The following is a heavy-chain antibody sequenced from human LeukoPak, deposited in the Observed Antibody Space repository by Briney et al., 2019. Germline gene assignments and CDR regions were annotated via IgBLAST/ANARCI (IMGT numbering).Heavy chain of an antibody. CDR3: AKDMSSNFVPAACDY. V-gene: IGHV3-9*01. Sequence: PGRSLRLSCAASGFTFDDYAMHWVRQAPGKGLEWVSGISWNSGSIGYADSVKGRFTISRDNAKNSLYLQMNSLRAEDTALYYCAKDMSSNFVPAACDYWGQGTLVTVSS. D-gene: IGHD2-2*01. CDR2: ISWNSGSI. J-gene: IGHJ4*02. CDR1: GFTFDDYA.